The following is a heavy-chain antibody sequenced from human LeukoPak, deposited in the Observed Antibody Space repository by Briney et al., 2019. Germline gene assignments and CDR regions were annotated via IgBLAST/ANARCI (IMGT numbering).Heavy chain of an antibody. Sequence: GRSLRLSCAASGSTFSSYGMHWVRQAPGKGLEWVAVIWYDGSNKYYADSVKGRFTISRDNSKNTLYLQMNSLRAEDTAVYYCAKESNTVTATHDNWFDPWGQGTLVTVSS. CDR1: GSTFSSYG. CDR3: AKESNTVTATHDNWFDP. V-gene: IGHV3-33*06. J-gene: IGHJ5*02. D-gene: IGHD4-11*01. CDR2: IWYDGSNK.